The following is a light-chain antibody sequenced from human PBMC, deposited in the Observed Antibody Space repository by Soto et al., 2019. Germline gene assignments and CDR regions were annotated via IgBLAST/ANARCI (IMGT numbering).Light chain of an antibody. CDR1: GSDVGAYNL. CDR3: SSYTSSSTLPYV. J-gene: IGLJ1*01. CDR2: DVN. V-gene: IGLV2-14*02. Sequence: QSALTQPASVSGSPGQSITISCAGTGSDVGAYNLVSWYQQHPGKAPKLIICDVNTRPSGVSNRFSGSRSGDTASLTISGLQAEDEADYYCSSYTSSSTLPYVFGTGTKVTVL.